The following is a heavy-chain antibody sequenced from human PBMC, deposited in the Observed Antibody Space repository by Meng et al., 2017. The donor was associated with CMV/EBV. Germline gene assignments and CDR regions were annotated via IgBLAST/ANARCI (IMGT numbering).Heavy chain of an antibody. CDR2: MNPNSGNT. J-gene: IGHJ5*02. CDR1: GYTFTSYD. D-gene: IGHD2-2*01. Sequence: ASVKVSCKASGYTFTSYDINWVRQATGQGLEWMGWMNPNSGNTGYAQKFQGRVTMTRNTSISTAYMELSSLRSDDTAVYYCARDHGGVVPAYWFDPWGQGTLVTVSS. V-gene: IGHV1-8*01. CDR3: ARDHGGVVPAYWFDP.